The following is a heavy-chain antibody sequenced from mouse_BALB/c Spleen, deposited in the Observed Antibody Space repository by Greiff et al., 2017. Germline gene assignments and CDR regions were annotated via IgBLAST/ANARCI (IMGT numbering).Heavy chain of an antibody. D-gene: IGHD2-3*01. V-gene: IGHV1S137*01. J-gene: IGHJ2*01. Sequence: QVQLQQSGAELVRPGVSVKISCKGSGYTFTDYAMHWVKQSHAKSLEWIGVISTYYGDASYNQKFKGKATMTVDKSSSTAYMELARLTSEDSAIYYCARGYWYYFDYWGQGTTLTVSS. CDR1: GYTFTDYA. CDR2: ISTYYGDA. CDR3: ARGYWYYFDY.